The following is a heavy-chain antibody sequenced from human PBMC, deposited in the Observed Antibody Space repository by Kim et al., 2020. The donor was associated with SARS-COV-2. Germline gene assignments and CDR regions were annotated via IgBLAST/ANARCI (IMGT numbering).Heavy chain of an antibody. V-gene: IGHV1-24*01. CDR3: ATPRAEWQLVPGPFNF. CDR1: GYGLSELA. D-gene: IGHD6-6*01. J-gene: IGHJ4*02. Sequence: ASVKVSCKVSGYGLSELAIHWVRQAPGKGLEWLGGFDPENDGTIYAQKFQGRLIMTEDTSTDTAYMDLSGLRSEDTAVYYCATPRAEWQLVPGPFNFWGQGTLVSVSS. CDR2: FDPENDGT.